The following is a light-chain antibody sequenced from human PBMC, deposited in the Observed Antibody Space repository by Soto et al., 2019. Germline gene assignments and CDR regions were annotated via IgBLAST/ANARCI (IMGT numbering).Light chain of an antibody. CDR3: QQYGSSPLT. CDR2: GAS. CDR1: QSVSSSY. J-gene: IGKJ4*01. V-gene: IGKV3-20*01. Sequence: EIVLTQSPGTVSLSPGERATLSCRASQSVSSSYLAWYQQKPGQAPRLLIHGASSGATGIPDRFSGSESGTDFTLTINRLEPEDFGVYYCQQYGSSPLTFGGGTKVEIK.